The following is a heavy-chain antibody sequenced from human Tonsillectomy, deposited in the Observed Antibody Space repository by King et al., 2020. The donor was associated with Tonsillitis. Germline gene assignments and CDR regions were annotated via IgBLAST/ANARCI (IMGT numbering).Heavy chain of an antibody. V-gene: IGHV5-51*01. J-gene: IGHJ4*02. CDR3: ARGSALNSGF. CDR2: IYPGESDT. CDR1: GYSFNSYW. D-gene: IGHD6-25*01. Sequence: VQLVESGAEVKEPGESLKISCKGAGYSFNSYWIAWVRQMPGKGLEWMGIIYPGESDTRYSPSFKGHVTISADKSISTAYLQWSSLKASDTAMYYWARGSALNSGFWGQGTLVTVSS.